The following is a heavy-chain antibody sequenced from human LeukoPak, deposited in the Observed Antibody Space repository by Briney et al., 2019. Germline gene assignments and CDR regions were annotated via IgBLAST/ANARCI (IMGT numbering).Heavy chain of an antibody. CDR1: GFTFDDYA. Sequence: GGSLRLSCAASGFTFDDYAMHWVRQAPGKGLEWVSLISWDGGSTYYADSVKGRFTISRDNSKNSLYLQMNSLRAEDTALYYCAKERSGAFDIWGQGTMVTVSS. D-gene: IGHD3-10*01. CDR2: ISWDGGST. J-gene: IGHJ3*02. CDR3: AKERSGAFDI. V-gene: IGHV3-43D*03.